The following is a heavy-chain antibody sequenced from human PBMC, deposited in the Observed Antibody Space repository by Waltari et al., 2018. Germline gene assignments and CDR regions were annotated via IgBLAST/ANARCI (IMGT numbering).Heavy chain of an antibody. CDR1: GGSFSGSY. Sequence: QVQLQQWGTGLLKPSETLSLTCAVYGGSFSGSYWSWIRQPPGKGLEWIGEINHSGSTNYNPSLKSRVTISVDTSKNQFSLKLSSVTAADTAVYYCARVKQWLNTADYWGQGTLVTVSS. CDR3: ARVKQWLNTADY. D-gene: IGHD6-19*01. V-gene: IGHV4-34*01. J-gene: IGHJ4*02. CDR2: INHSGST.